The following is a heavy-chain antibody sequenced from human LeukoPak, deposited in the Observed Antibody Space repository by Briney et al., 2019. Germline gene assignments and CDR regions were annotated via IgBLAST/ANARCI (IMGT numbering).Heavy chain of an antibody. CDR1: GFTFSSYA. CDR2: ISGSGGST. Sequence: GGSLRLSCAASGFTFSSYAMSWVRQAPGKGLEWVSAISGSGGSTYYADSVKGRFTISRDNSKNTLYLQMNSLRAEDAAVYYCAKPPTYYYDSSGYPFDYWGQGTLVTVSS. D-gene: IGHD3-22*01. V-gene: IGHV3-23*01. J-gene: IGHJ4*02. CDR3: AKPPTYYYDSSGYPFDY.